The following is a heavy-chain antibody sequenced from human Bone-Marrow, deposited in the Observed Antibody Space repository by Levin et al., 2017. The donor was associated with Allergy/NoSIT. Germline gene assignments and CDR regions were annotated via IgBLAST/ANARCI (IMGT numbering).Heavy chain of an antibody. Sequence: SEPLSLTCAVYGGSFSGYYWSWIRQPPGKGLGWIGEINHSGSTNYNPSLKSRVTISVDTSKNQFSLKLSSVTAADTAVYYCARGPSSTSLNYGMDVWGQGTTVTVSS. CDR3: ARGPSSTSLNYGMDV. J-gene: IGHJ6*02. CDR1: GGSFSGYY. V-gene: IGHV4-34*01. CDR2: INHSGST. D-gene: IGHD2-2*01.